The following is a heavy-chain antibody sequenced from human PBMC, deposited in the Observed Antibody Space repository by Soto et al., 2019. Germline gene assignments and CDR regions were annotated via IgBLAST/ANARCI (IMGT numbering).Heavy chain of an antibody. CDR3: ASLSNSYYYGMDV. V-gene: IGHV4-4*02. CDR1: GGSISSSNR. D-gene: IGHD6-6*01. CDR2: IYHSGST. J-gene: IGHJ6*02. Sequence: SETLSLTCAVSGGSISSSNRWSWVRQPPGKGLEWIGEIYHSGSTNYNPSLKSRVTISVDKSKNQFSLKLSSVTAADTAVYYCASLSNSYYYGMDVWGQGTTVTVSS.